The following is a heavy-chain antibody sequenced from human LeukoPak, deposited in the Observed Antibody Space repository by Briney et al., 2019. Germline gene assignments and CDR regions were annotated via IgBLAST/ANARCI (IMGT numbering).Heavy chain of an antibody. Sequence: PSETLSLTCTVSGYSISSGYYWGWIRQPPGKGLAWIGSIYHSGSTYYNPSLKSRVTISVDTSKNQFSLKLSSVTAADTAVYYCARGGPYSLLLVYWGQGTLVTVSS. V-gene: IGHV4-38-2*02. D-gene: IGHD4-11*01. CDR1: GYSISSGYY. J-gene: IGHJ4*02. CDR3: ARGGPYSLLLVY. CDR2: IYHSGST.